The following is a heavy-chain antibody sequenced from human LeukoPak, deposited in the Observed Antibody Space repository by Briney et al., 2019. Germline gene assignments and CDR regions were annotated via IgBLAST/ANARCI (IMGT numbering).Heavy chain of an antibody. D-gene: IGHD6-13*01. CDR2: IYYSEGA. J-gene: IGHJ4*02. V-gene: IGHV4-59*01. CDR1: GGSISSYY. Sequence: SETLSLTCTVSGGSISSYYWSWIRQPPGKGLEWIGYIYYSEGANYNPSLRSRVTISVDTSKSQFSLKLSSVTAADTAVYYCARGQGIAATWGQGTLVTVSS. CDR3: ARGQGIAAT.